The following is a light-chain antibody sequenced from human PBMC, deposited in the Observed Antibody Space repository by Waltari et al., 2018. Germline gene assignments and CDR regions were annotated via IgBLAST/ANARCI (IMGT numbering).Light chain of an antibody. CDR2: RSS. Sequence: DVQMTQSPSTLSASVGDRVTITCQANQDISNYLEWYQQRPGKAPKLLIYRSSNLEEGVPSTFSGSSSGTDVTTPTISRQPEDIATYYCQQQDDSQLTFGGGTKVEIK. CDR3: QQQDDSQLT. CDR1: QDISNY. V-gene: IGKV1-33*01. J-gene: IGKJ4*01.